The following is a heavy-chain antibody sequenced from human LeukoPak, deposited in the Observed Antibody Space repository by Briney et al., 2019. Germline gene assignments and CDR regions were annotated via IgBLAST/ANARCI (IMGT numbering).Heavy chain of an antibody. Sequence: GGSLRLSCAASGFTSSSYSMNWVRQAPGKGLEWVSYISSSSSTIYYADSVKGRFTISRDNAKNSLYLQMNSLRDEDTAVYYCARDQEVGATTNDPSFDYWGQGTLVTVSS. CDR1: GFTSSSYS. V-gene: IGHV3-48*02. CDR2: ISSSSSTI. CDR3: ARDQEVGATTNDPSFDY. J-gene: IGHJ4*02. D-gene: IGHD1-26*01.